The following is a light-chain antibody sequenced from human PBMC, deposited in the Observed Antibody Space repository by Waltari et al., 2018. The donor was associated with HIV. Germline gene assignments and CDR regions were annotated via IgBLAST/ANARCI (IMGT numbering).Light chain of an antibody. V-gene: IGLV2-11*01. CDR1: SSDVGGYNH. CDR3: CSYAGNCTVV. Sequence: QSALTQPRSVSGSPGQSVTVSSTGTSSDVGGYNHFSWYQQHPSTAPKLMIYYVNNRPSGVPDRFSGSKSGNTASLTIAGLQAEDEADYYCCSYAGNCTVVFGGGTKLTVL. CDR2: YVN. J-gene: IGLJ2*01.